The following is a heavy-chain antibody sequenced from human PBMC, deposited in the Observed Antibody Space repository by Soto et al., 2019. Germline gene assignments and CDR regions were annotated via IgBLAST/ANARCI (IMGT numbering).Heavy chain of an antibody. Sequence: PSETLSLTGTVSGGSITSGYYYWSWIRQPPGKGLEWIAYIYYNGNIYSNPSLNSRLTMSRDTSNNQFYLKLDSVTATDTAVYYCARAKGGDWLEGTAFDSLGQGTLVTFSS. D-gene: IGHD1-1*01. J-gene: IGHJ4*02. CDR2: IYYNGNI. V-gene: IGHV4-30-4*01. CDR1: GGSITSGYYY. CDR3: ARAKGGDWLEGTAFDS.